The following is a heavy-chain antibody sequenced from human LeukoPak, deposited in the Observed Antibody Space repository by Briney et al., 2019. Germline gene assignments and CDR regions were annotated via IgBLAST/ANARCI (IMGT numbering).Heavy chain of an antibody. J-gene: IGHJ4*02. CDR3: APQNYYDSSGYYAGPPPLDY. Sequence: PGGSLRLSCAASGFTFDDYTMHWVRQAPGKGLEWVSAISGSGGSTYYADSVKGRFTISRDNSKNTLYLQMNSLRAEDTAVYYCAPQNYYDSSGYYAGPPPLDYWGQGTLVTVSS. D-gene: IGHD3-22*01. V-gene: IGHV3-23*01. CDR2: ISGSGGST. CDR1: GFTFDDYT.